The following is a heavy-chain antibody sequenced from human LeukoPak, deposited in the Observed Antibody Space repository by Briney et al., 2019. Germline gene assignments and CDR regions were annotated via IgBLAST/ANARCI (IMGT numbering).Heavy chain of an antibody. J-gene: IGHJ3*02. D-gene: IGHD2-15*01. Sequence: RGSLRLSCAASRFTFSNYGMHWVRQAPGKGLEWVAVISYDGSNKYYADSVKGRFTISRDNSKNTLYLQMNSLRAEDTAVYYCARSRGYCSGGSCYYAFDIWGQGTMVTVSS. V-gene: IGHV3-30*03. CDR3: ARSRGYCSGGSCYYAFDI. CDR1: RFTFSNYG. CDR2: ISYDGSNK.